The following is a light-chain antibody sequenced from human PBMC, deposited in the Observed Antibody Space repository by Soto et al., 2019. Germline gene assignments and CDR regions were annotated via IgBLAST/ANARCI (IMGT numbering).Light chain of an antibody. Sequence: QSALTQPASVSGSPGQSSPISCTGTSSHLAIYNYVSWYQQQPGKAPKLMIYQYTTPPAGVSNRFSGSSSGNTAPLTISGLQAEEEADYYCSSYTDSSNDVFGTGTKVTVL. J-gene: IGLJ1*01. CDR2: QYT. CDR3: SSYTDSSNDV. CDR1: SSHLAIYNY. V-gene: IGLV2-14*01.